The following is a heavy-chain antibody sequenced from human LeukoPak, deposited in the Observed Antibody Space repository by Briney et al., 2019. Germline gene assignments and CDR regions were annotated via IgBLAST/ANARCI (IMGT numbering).Heavy chain of an antibody. CDR3: ARDSGYESYNWFDP. Sequence: ASVKVSCKASGYTFTTYGISWVRQAPGQGLEWMGWISAYNGNTNYAQNFRGRVTMTTDTSTSTAYMELRSLRSDDTAVYYCARDSGYESYNWFDPWGQGTLVTVSP. V-gene: IGHV1-18*01. CDR1: GYTFTTYG. D-gene: IGHD5-12*01. J-gene: IGHJ5*02. CDR2: ISAYNGNT.